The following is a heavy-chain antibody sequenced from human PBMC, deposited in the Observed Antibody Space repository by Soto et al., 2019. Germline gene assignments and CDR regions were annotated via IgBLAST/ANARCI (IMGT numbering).Heavy chain of an antibody. CDR1: GYTFRTYG. J-gene: IGHJ6*02. Sequence: GASVKVSCKASGYTFRTYGISWVRQAPGQGLEWMGWISAYNGYTNYAQKFQGRVTMTTDTSTSTAYMDLRGLRSDDTAVYYCARVELQFLQWLIPSGVMDVWGQGTTVTVSS. CDR2: ISAYNGYT. D-gene: IGHD3-3*01. CDR3: ARVELQFLQWLIPSGVMDV. V-gene: IGHV1-18*01.